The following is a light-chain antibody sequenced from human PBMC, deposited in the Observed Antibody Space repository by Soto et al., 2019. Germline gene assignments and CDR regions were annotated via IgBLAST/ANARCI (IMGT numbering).Light chain of an antibody. V-gene: IGLV1-40*01. J-gene: IGLJ2*01. CDR2: DNT. Sequence: QPVRTQPPSVSGAPGQRVTISCSGSSSNIGAGYDVHWYQRLPGTAPKLLIYDNTYRPSGVPDRISGSKSGTSASLAITGLQAEDEADYYCQSYDSSLSGVAFGGGTKLTVL. CDR1: SSNIGAGYD. CDR3: QSYDSSLSGVA.